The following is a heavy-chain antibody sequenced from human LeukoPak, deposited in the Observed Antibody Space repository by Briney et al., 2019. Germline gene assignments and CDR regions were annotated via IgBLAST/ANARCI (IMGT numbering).Heavy chain of an antibody. J-gene: IGHJ4*02. CDR1: GFTFSSYW. V-gene: IGHV3-7*01. CDR2: IKQDESDK. CDR3: ARLRGLYSDTNRYQTALDC. D-gene: IGHD1-26*01. Sequence: GGSLRLSCAASGFTFSSYWMSWVRQAPGKGLEWVANIKQDESDKYYVDSVKGRFTISRDNAKNSLYLQMNNLRAEDTAVYYCARLRGLYSDTNRYQTALDCWGQGTLVTVSS.